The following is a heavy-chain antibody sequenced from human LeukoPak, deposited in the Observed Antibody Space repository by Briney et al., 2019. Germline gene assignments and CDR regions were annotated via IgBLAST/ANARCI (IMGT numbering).Heavy chain of an antibody. CDR1: GFTFSSYA. CDR3: AKEGRSLQTY. D-gene: IGHD5-24*01. Sequence: PGGSLRLSCAASGFTFSSYAMNWVRQAPGKGLEWVSSVSGGVGNTYSADSVKGRFTISRDNSKNTLCLQLNSLRAEDTAVYYCAKEGRSLQTYWGQGTLVTVSS. V-gene: IGHV3-23*01. J-gene: IGHJ4*02. CDR2: VSGGVGNT.